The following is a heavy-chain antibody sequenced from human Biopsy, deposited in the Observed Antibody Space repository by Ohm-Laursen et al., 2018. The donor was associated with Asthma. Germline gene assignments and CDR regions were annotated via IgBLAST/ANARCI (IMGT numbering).Heavy chain of an antibody. D-gene: IGHD3-3*01. CDR3: ARDVMEWYLPAFDF. V-gene: IGHV3-30-3*01. Sequence: RSLRLSCAASGFTSRSYAMHWVRQAPGKGLEWVAVGGSYYDGGLKYYADSVNGRFTVSRDDSKNTLYLQMNSLRPDDTAVYYCARDVMEWYLPAFDFWGQRTLVTVSS. J-gene: IGHJ4*02. CDR2: GGSYYDGGLK. CDR1: GFTSRSYA.